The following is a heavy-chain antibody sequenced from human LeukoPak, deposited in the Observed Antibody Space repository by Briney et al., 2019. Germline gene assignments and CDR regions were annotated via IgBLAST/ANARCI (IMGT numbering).Heavy chain of an antibody. Sequence: ASVKVSCKASGYTFTSYDINWVRQATGQGLECRGWMNPNSGNTDYAQNFQGRVTMTRNTSKSTAYMELSSLRSEDTDVYYCARPYDTSGRSPNDAFDIWGQGTMVMVSS. V-gene: IGHV1-8*01. J-gene: IGHJ3*02. CDR3: ARPYDTSGRSPNDAFDI. CDR1: GYTFTSYD. CDR2: MNPNSGNT. D-gene: IGHD3-22*01.